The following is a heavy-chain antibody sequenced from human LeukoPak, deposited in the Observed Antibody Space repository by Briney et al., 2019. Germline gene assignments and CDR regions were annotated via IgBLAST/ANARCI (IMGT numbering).Heavy chain of an antibody. J-gene: IGHJ5*02. CDR1: GGSIRSGDYY. V-gene: IGHV4-30-4*08. CDR2: IYYSGST. CDR3: ARETAYCSGGSCSTHGWFDP. D-gene: IGHD2-15*01. Sequence: PSQTLSLTCTVSGGSIRSGDYYWSWIRQPPGKGLEWIGYIYYSGSTYYNPSLKSRVTISVDTSKNQFSLKLSSVTAADTAVYYCARETAYCSGGSCSTHGWFDPWGQGTLVTVSS.